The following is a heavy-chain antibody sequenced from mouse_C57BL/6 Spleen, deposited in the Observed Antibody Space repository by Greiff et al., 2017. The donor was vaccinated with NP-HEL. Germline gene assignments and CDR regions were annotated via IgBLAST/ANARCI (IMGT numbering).Heavy chain of an antibody. D-gene: IGHD1-1*01. V-gene: IGHV1-69*01. CDR1: GYTFTSYW. CDR3: ARKDYGRPDLDD. J-gene: IGHJ2*01. Sequence: QVQLQQPGAELVMPGASVKLSCKASGYTFTSYWMHWVKQRPGQGLEWIGEIDPSDSYTNYNQKFKGKSTLTVDKSSSTAYMQLSSLTSEDSAVYYCARKDYGRPDLDDWGKGTTLTVSS. CDR2: IDPSDSYT.